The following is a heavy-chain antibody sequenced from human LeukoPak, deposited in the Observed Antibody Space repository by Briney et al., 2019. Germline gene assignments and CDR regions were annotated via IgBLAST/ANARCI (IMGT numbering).Heavy chain of an antibody. D-gene: IGHD3-10*01. CDR1: GGSFGGYS. Sequence: KPSETLSLTCAASGGSFGGYSWSWIRQSPGKGLEWIGEINQNAYTKYNPSLKGRVTMSVDAPKNQFSLRANSVTAADTAVYYCARVGSTPAKFDYWGQGMLVVVSA. J-gene: IGHJ4*02. CDR2: INQNAYT. CDR3: ARVGSTPAKFDY. V-gene: IGHV4-34*01.